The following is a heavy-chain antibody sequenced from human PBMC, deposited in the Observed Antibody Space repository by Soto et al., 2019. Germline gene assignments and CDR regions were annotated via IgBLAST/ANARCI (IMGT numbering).Heavy chain of an antibody. D-gene: IGHD1-1*01. CDR1: GFTFSSYA. CDR3: ARDGGWNDFSLYVGMDV. Sequence: GGSLRLSSAASGFTFSSYAMHWVRQAPGKGLEWVAVISYDGSNKYYADSVKGRFTISRDNSKNTLYLQMNSLRAEDTAVYYCARDGGWNDFSLYVGMDVWGQGTTVTVSS. CDR2: ISYDGSNK. J-gene: IGHJ6*02. V-gene: IGHV3-30-3*01.